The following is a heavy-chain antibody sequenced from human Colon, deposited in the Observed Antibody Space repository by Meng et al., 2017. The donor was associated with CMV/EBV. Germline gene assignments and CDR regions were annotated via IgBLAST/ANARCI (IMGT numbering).Heavy chain of an antibody. V-gene: IGHV1-2*02. J-gene: IGHJ4*02. Sequence: VQSGGGGKKPGASVKVACKASGYTFTGYFMYWVRQAPGQGLEWLGVINPITGGTNYAQKFQGRVTMTRDTSMDTAYMELSRLRSDDTAVYYCASLSGGDFDYWGQGTLVTVSS. D-gene: IGHD1-26*01. CDR1: GYTFTGYF. CDR3: ASLSGGDFDY. CDR2: INPITGGT.